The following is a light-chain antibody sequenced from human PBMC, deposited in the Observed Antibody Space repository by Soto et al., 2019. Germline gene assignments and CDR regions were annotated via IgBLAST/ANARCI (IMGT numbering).Light chain of an antibody. CDR1: SGSVSTSNY. Sequence: QTVVTQEPSFSVSPGGTVTLTCVLSSGSVSTSNYPSWYQQTPGQAPRSLIYSTNTRSSGVPDRFSGSILGNKAALTITGAQADDEYNYYCVLFMGSGIWVFGGGTKLTVL. CDR3: VLFMGSGIWV. CDR2: STN. J-gene: IGLJ3*02. V-gene: IGLV8-61*01.